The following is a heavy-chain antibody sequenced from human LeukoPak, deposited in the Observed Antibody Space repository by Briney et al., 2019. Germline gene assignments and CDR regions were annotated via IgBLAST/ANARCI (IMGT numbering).Heavy chain of an antibody. Sequence: ASVKVSCKASGYTFTMYYIHWVRQAPGQGLEWMGMINPSDGATTYAQRFQGRVTMTRDMSTTTVYMDLRSLRSEDTAVYFCARVRGVVVPAATAVDYWGQGTLVTVSS. D-gene: IGHD2-2*01. CDR2: INPSDGAT. V-gene: IGHV1-46*01. CDR1: GYTFTMYY. J-gene: IGHJ4*02. CDR3: ARVRGVVVPAATAVDY.